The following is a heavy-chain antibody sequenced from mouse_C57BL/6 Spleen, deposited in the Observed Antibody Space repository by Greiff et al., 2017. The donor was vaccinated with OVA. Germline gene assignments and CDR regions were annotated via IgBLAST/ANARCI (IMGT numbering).Heavy chain of an antibody. CDR1: GYAFSSSW. V-gene: IGHV1-82*01. CDR2: IYPGDGDT. Sequence: VQGVESGPELVKPGASVKISCKASGYAFSSSWMNWVKQRPGKGLEWIGRIYPGDGDTNYNGKFKGKATLTADKSSSTAYMQLSGLTSEDSAVYFCARWRYFGCWGQGTTLTVSS. CDR3: ARWRYFGC. J-gene: IGHJ2*01.